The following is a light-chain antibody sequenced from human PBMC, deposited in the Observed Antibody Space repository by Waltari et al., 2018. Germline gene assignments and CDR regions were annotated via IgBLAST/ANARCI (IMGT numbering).Light chain of an antibody. CDR1: QCINSY. V-gene: IGKV1-39*01. Sequence: DIQMTQSPSSLSASIGDRVTITCRASQCINSYLNWYQQKPGKDPKVLIFAAFSLQSGVPSRCSGSGSVTDFTLTISSRQPEDFATYSCQQSYRSPLTFGGWTKVEIK. CDR3: QQSYRSPLT. J-gene: IGKJ4*01. CDR2: AAF.